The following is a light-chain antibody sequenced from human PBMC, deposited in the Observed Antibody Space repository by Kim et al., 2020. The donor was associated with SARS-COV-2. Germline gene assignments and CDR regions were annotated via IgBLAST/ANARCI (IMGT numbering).Light chain of an antibody. CDR3: QSYDSSLSGSYV. J-gene: IGLJ1*01. CDR2: GNS. Sequence: VTLSSPAPRSNIGAGYDVHCSHQLPLPAPNLLIYGNSNRPSGLPDRFSGSKSGTSASLAITALQAEDEADYYCQSYDSSLSGSYVFGTGTKVTVL. V-gene: IGLV1-40*01. CDR1: RSNIGAGYD.